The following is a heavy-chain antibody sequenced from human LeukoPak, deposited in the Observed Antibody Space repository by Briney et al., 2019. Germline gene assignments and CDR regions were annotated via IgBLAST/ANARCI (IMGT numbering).Heavy chain of an antibody. D-gene: IGHD4-23*01. CDR3: ARAARRWLSPTGRYFDY. J-gene: IGHJ4*02. CDR2: IYYSGST. Sequence: PSETLSLTCTVSGGSISSSSYYWGWIRQPPGKGLEWIGSIYYSGSTYYNPSLKSRVTISVDTSKNQFSLKLSSVTAADTAVYYCARAARRWLSPTGRYFDYWGQGTLVTVSS. V-gene: IGHV4-39*01. CDR1: GGSISSSSYY.